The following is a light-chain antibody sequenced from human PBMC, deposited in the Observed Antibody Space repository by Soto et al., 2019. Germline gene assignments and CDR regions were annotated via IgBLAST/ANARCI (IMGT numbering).Light chain of an antibody. CDR3: LQDHHSPHT. Sequence: AIQMTQSPSSLSVSVGDRVTITCRASQGIGNDVGWYQQKPAKAPKLLIYAASSLQSGVPSRFSGSRSGTDFTLTISSLQPEDFATYYCLQDHHSPHTFGGGTKVEIK. CDR1: QGIGND. J-gene: IGKJ4*01. CDR2: AAS. V-gene: IGKV1-6*01.